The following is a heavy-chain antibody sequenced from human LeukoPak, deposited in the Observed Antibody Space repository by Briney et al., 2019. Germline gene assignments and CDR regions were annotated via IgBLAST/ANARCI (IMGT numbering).Heavy chain of an antibody. Sequence: GGSLRLSCAASGFTFSSYEMNWVRQAPGKGLEWVSYIRSGGSTTHYTDSVKGRFTISRDDAKISLYLQMNSLRAEDTAIYYCARGGYCTNAICYTWNAFDIWGQGTMVAVSS. CDR1: GFTFSSYE. J-gene: IGHJ3*02. V-gene: IGHV3-48*03. CDR2: IRSGGSTT. D-gene: IGHD2-8*01. CDR3: ARGGYCTNAICYTWNAFDI.